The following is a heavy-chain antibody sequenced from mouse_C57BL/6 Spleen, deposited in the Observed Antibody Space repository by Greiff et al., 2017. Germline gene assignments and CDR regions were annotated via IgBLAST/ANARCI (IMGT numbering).Heavy chain of an antibody. CDR3: ARERVITSFYWYFDV. J-gene: IGHJ1*03. CDR1: GFTFSSYG. V-gene: IGHV5-6*01. Sequence: EVHLVESGGDLVKPGGSLKLSCAASGFTFSSYGMSWVRQTPDKRLEWVATISSGGSYTYYPDSVKGRFTISRDNAKNTLYLQMSSLKSEDTAMYYCARERVITSFYWYFDVWGTGTTVTVSS. CDR2: ISSGGSYT. D-gene: IGHD1-1*01.